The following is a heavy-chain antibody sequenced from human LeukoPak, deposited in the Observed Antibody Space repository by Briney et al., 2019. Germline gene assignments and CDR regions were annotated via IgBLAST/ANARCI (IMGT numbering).Heavy chain of an antibody. V-gene: IGHV3-21*01. CDR3: AKDFSELPEFDY. CDR2: ISSSSSYI. Sequence: GGSLRLSCAASGFTFSSYSMNWVRQAPGKGLEWVSSISSSSSYIYYADSVKGRFTISRDNAKNSLYLQMNSLRAEDTAVYYCAKDFSELPEFDYWGQGTLVTVSS. CDR1: GFTFSSYS. D-gene: IGHD2-15*01. J-gene: IGHJ4*02.